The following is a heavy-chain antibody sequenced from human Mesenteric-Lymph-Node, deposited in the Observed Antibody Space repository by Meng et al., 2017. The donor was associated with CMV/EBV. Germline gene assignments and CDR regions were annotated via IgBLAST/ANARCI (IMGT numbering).Heavy chain of an antibody. CDR3: ARDPPGTSCYDY. CDR1: GFTFSSFW. CDR2: INQGASER. Sequence: GGSLRLSCVASGFTFSSFWMGWVRQAPGKGLEWLAYINQGASERYYVDSVKGRFTISRDNAKNSLFLEMNSLRAEDTAVYYCARDPPGTSCYDYWGQGTLVTVSS. V-gene: IGHV3-7*01. J-gene: IGHJ4*02. D-gene: IGHD2-2*01.